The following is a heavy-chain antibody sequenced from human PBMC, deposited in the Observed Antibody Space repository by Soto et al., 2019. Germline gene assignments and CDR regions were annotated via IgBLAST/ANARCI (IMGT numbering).Heavy chain of an antibody. CDR3: ATAPDSEYIAYDFDFDY. CDR1: GFTFSNFG. V-gene: IGHV3-23*01. D-gene: IGHD3-3*01. CDR2: ISASSAST. J-gene: IGHJ4*02. Sequence: EVQLLESGGDLVQPGGSLRLSCAASGFTFSNFGMSWVRQAPGKGLEWVSAISASSASTYYADSVLGRFTISRDNSKNTLYLRMNSLRGEDTAVYYCATAPDSEYIAYDFDFDYWGQGTQVTVSS.